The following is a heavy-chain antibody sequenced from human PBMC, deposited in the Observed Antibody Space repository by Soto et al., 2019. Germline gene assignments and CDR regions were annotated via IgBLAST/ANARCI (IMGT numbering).Heavy chain of an antibody. CDR1: GFSLSTSGLG. CDR3: AHTPSGWYLFDY. V-gene: IGHV2-5*01. CDR2: IYWNDDK. D-gene: IGHD6-19*01. J-gene: IGHJ4*02. Sequence: ESGPTLVNPTQTLTLTCTFSGFSLSTSGLGVGWIRQPPGKALEWLALIYWNDDKRYSPSLKARLTITKDTSKNQVVLTMTNMDPVDTATYYCAHTPSGWYLFDYWGQGTLVTVSS.